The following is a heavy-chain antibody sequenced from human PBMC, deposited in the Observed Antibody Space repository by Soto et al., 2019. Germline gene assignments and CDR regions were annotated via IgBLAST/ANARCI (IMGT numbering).Heavy chain of an antibody. D-gene: IGHD2-15*01. J-gene: IGHJ6*02. Sequence: GGSLRLSCAASGFTFSSYSMTWVRQAPGKGLEWVSSISSSSSYIYYADSVKGRFTISGDNAKNSLYLQMNSLRAEDTAVYYCARAYGYCRGGSCYVHYYGMDVWGQGTTVTVSS. CDR3: ARAYGYCRGGSCYVHYYGMDV. CDR2: ISSSSSYI. CDR1: GFTFSSYS. V-gene: IGHV3-21*01.